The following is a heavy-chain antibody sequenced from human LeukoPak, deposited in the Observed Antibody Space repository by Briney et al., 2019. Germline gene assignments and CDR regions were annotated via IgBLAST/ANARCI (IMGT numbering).Heavy chain of an antibody. Sequence: GGSLRLSCAASGFTFSSYAMSWVRQAPGKGLEWVSAISGSGGTVYYADSVKGRFTISRDNAKNSLYLQMNSLRAEDTAVYYCARDKNTDYWGQGTLVTVSS. CDR1: GFTFSSYA. CDR2: ISGSGGTV. CDR3: ARDKNTDY. V-gene: IGHV3-23*01. J-gene: IGHJ4*02.